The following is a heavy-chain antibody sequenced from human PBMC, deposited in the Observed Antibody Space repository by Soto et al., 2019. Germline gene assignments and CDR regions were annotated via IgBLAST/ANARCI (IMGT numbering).Heavy chain of an antibody. CDR1: GYTFTSYY. Sequence: SVKVACQASGYTFTSYYMHWVRQAPGQGLEWMGIINPSGGSTSYAQKFQGRVTMTRDTSTSTVYMELSSLRSEDTAVYYCARERIVVVPAALPGYDYWGQGTLVTVSS. V-gene: IGHV1-46*01. CDR3: ARERIVVVPAALPGYDY. J-gene: IGHJ4*02. CDR2: INPSGGST. D-gene: IGHD2-2*02.